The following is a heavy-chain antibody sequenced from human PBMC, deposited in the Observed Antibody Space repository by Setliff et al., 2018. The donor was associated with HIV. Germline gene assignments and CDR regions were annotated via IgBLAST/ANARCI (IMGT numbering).Heavy chain of an antibody. CDR3: ARDLEVPTARHMDV. J-gene: IGHJ6*03. V-gene: IGHV3-74*01. CDR2: INPDGSSP. D-gene: IGHD2-2*01. CDR1: GFTFSSYW. Sequence: VGSLRLSCAGSGFTFSSYWMHWVRQTPGKGLVWVSRINPDGSSPTYADSVKGRFSISRDNAKNTVYLQMNSLRAEDTAVYYCARDLEVPTARHMDVWGKGTTVTVSS.